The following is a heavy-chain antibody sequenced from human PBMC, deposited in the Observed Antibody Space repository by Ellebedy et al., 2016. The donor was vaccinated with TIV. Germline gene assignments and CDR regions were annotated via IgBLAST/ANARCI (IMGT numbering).Heavy chain of an antibody. V-gene: IGHV1-69*13. Sequence: SVKVSCXASGYTFTGYYMHWVRQAPGQGLEWMGGIIPIFGTANYAQKFQGRVTITADESTSTAYMELSSLRSEDTAVYYCARAPAETTTVTNGMDVWGQGTTVTVSS. J-gene: IGHJ6*02. CDR3: ARAPAETTTVTNGMDV. CDR1: GYTFTGYY. CDR2: IIPIFGTA. D-gene: IGHD4-17*01.